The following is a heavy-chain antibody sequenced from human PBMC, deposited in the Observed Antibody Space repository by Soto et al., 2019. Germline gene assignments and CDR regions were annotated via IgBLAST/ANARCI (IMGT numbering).Heavy chain of an antibody. D-gene: IGHD3-22*01. J-gene: IGHJ4*02. CDR2: IYHSGST. CDR3: ARDKCYYDSSGYYYGGDIDY. V-gene: IGHV4-38-2*02. Sequence: SETLSLTCAVSGYSISSGYYCGWIRQPPGKGLEWIGSIYHSGSTYYNPSLKSRVTISVDTSKNQFSLKLSSVTAADTAVYYCARDKCYYDSSGYYYGGDIDYWGQGTLVTVS. CDR1: GYSISSGYY.